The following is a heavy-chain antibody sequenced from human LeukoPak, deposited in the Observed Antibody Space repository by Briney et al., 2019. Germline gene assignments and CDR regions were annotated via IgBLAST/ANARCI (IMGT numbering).Heavy chain of an antibody. V-gene: IGHV3-48*04. CDR2: ISSSSSTI. D-gene: IGHD4-17*01. CDR3: ARDRFDYGDPYYYGMDV. J-gene: IGHJ6*02. Sequence: GGSLRLSCAASGFTFSSYSMNWVRQAPGKGLEWVSYISSSSSTIYYADSVKGRFTISRDNAKNSLYLQMNSLRAEDTAVYYCARDRFDYGDPYYYGMDVWGQGTTVTVSS. CDR1: GFTFSSYS.